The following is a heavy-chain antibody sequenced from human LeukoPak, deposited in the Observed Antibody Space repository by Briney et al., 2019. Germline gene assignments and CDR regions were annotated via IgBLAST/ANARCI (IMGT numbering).Heavy chain of an antibody. J-gene: IGHJ6*02. CDR2: ISAYNGNT. CDR1: GYTFTSYG. Sequence: GASVKVSCKASGYTFTSYGISWVRQAPGQGLEWMGWISAYNGNTNYAQKLQGRVTMTTDTSTSTAYMELRSLRSDDTAVYYCARPGIAAAGPPYYYYGMDVWGQGTTVTVSS. V-gene: IGHV1-18*01. D-gene: IGHD6-13*01. CDR3: ARPGIAAAGPPYYYYGMDV.